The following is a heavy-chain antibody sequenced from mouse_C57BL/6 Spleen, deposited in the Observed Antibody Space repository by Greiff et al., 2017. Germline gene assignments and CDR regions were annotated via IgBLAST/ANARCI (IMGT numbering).Heavy chain of an antibody. V-gene: IGHV1-7*01. J-gene: IGHJ2*01. CDR3: ARLDY. CDR1: GYTFTSYW. Sequence: QVQLQQSGAELAKPGASVKLSCKASGYTFTSYWMHWVKQRPGQGLEWIGYINPSSGFTKYNQKFKAKATLTADKSSSTAYMQLSSLTYEDCAVYYCARLDYGGQGTTLTVSS. CDR2: INPSSGFT.